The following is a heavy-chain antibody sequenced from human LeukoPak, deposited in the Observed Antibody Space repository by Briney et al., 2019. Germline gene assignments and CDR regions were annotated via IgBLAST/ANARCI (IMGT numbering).Heavy chain of an antibody. V-gene: IGHV1-69*05. CDR1: GGTFSSYA. D-gene: IGHD1-1*01. Sequence: GSSVKVSXKASGGTFSSYAISWVRQAPGQGLEWMGRIIPIFGTANYAQKFRGRVTITTDESTSTAYMELSSLRSEDTAVYYCARTGLGFLDDYWGQGTLVTVSS. CDR2: IIPIFGTA. CDR3: ARTGLGFLDDY. J-gene: IGHJ4*02.